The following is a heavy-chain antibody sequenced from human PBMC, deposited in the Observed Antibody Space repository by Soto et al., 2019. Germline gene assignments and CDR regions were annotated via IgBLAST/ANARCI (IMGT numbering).Heavy chain of an antibody. J-gene: IGHJ6*02. V-gene: IGHV4-59*07. CDR1: GGSISSYY. Sequence: SDTLSLTCTVSGGSISSYYWSWIRQPPGKGLEWIGYIYYSGSTNYNPSLKSRVTISVDTSKNQFSLKLSSVTAADTAVYYRARGMGAAYYYYYYGMDVWGQGTTVTVSS. D-gene: IGHD1-26*01. CDR3: ARGMGAAYYYYYYGMDV. CDR2: IYYSGST.